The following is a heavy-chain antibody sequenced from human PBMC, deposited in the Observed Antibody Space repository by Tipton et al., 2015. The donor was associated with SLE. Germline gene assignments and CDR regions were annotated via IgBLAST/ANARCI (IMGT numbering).Heavy chain of an antibody. CDR3: ASESPGEVEVGH. CDR2: ISGDGTAT. J-gene: IGHJ4*02. D-gene: IGHD3-3*01. V-gene: IGHV3-74*01. Sequence: GSLRLSCATSGFTFSNYWMHWVRQIPGKGPVWVSRISGDGTATSHADSVKGRFTISRDNTKNTLYLQMNSLRAEDTAVYFCASESPGEVEVGHWGQGTLVTVSS. CDR1: GFTFSNYW.